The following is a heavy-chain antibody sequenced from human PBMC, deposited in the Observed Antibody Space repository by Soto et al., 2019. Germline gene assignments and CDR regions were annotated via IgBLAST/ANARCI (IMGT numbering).Heavy chain of an antibody. Sequence: EVQLVESGGGLVQPGGSLRLSCAASGFTFSDHYMDWVRQAPGKGLEWVGRVKNKANSYTTEYAASVKGRCTISRDDSRDLLFLQMISLKTDDTALYYCTRVHLGAPTRYFDYWGQGALVTVSS. CDR1: GFTFSDHY. D-gene: IGHD2-15*01. CDR3: TRVHLGAPTRYFDY. J-gene: IGHJ4*02. V-gene: IGHV3-72*01. CDR2: VKNKANSYTT.